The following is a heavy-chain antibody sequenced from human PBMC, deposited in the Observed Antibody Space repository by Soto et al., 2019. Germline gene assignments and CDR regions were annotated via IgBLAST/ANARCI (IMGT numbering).Heavy chain of an antibody. D-gene: IGHD3-16*02. V-gene: IGHV1-2*04. CDR1: GYTFTGYY. J-gene: IGHJ3*02. Sequence: QVQLVQSGAEVKKPGASVKVSCKASGYTFTGYYMHWVRQAPGQGLEWMGWINPNSGGTNYAQKLQVWGPMTRETAISTGYMELIRLRSDDTAVYYSARVKMITLGGVIVHTRDDAFDIWGQGTMVTVSS. CDR3: ARVKMITLGGVIVHTRDDAFDI. CDR2: INPNSGGT.